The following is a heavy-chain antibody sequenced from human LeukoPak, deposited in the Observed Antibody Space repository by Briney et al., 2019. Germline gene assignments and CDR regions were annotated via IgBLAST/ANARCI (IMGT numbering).Heavy chain of an antibody. Sequence: SETLSLTCTVSGGSISNYYWNWIRQPPGKGLEWIGYMYYSGSTNYNPSLKSRVTISVDTSKNQFSLKLSSVTAADTAVYYCARDRSLGSGSYYDETRKAFDIWGQGTMVIVSS. V-gene: IGHV4-59*01. D-gene: IGHD3-10*01. CDR2: MYYSGST. J-gene: IGHJ3*02. CDR1: GGSISNYY. CDR3: ARDRSLGSGSYYDETRKAFDI.